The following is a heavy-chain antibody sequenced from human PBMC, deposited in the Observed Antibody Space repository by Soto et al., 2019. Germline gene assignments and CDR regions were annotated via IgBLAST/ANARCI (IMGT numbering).Heavy chain of an antibody. CDR2: LSDSGGSI. J-gene: IGHJ4*02. V-gene: IGHV3-23*01. D-gene: IGHD2-8*01. CDR1: GFTFSSYS. Sequence: HPGGSLRLSCAASGFTFSSYSMNWVRQAPGKGLEWVSGLSDSGGSIYYADSVKGRFTISRDNSMNTLYLQMNTLRAEDTAVYYCAKVSSAWYAGFFDLWGQGTLVTVSS. CDR3: AKVSSAWYAGFFDL.